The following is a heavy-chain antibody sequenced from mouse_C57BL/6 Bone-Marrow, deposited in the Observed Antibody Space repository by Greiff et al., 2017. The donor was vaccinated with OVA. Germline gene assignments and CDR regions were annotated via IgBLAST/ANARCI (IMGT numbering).Heavy chain of an antibody. CDR3: ARGGYAMDY. J-gene: IGHJ4*01. CDR1: GYTFTSYW. V-gene: IGHV1-50*01. Sequence: VQLQQPGAELVKPGASVKLSCKASGYTFTSYWMPWVKQRPGQGLEWIGEIDPSDSYTNYNQKFKGKATLTVDTSSSTAYMQLSSLTSEDSAVYYCARGGYAMDYWGQGTSVTVSS. CDR2: IDPSDSYT.